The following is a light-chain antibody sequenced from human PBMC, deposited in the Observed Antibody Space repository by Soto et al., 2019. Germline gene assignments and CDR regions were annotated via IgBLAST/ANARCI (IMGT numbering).Light chain of an antibody. Sequence: EIVLTQSPATLSFSPGERATLSCRASQSVGKYLAWYQQKPGQAPRLLIYDASNRATGIPARFSGSGSGTDFTLTITSLEPEDFAVYYCQQRTNWPITFGQGTKLEIK. V-gene: IGKV3-11*01. CDR1: QSVGKY. CDR2: DAS. CDR3: QQRTNWPIT. J-gene: IGKJ5*01.